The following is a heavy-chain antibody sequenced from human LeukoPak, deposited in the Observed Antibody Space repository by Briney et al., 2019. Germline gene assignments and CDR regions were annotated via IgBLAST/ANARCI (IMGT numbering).Heavy chain of an antibody. CDR2: MNPNSGNT. D-gene: IGHD6-6*01. V-gene: IGHV1-8*01. CDR3: ARQAKLIAARPWSFDP. Sequence: ASVKVSCKASGYTFTSYDINWVRQATGQGLEWMGWMNPNSGNTGYAQKFQGRVTMTRNTSISTAYMELSSLRSEDTAVYYCARQAKLIAARPWSFDPWGQGTLVTVSS. CDR1: GYTFTSYD. J-gene: IGHJ5*02.